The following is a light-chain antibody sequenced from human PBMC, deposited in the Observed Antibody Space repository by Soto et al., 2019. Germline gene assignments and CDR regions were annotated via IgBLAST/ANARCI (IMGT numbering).Light chain of an antibody. CDR3: QHYSNWPPWT. V-gene: IGKV3-15*01. Sequence: EIVLTQSPGTLSLSPGERATLSCRVSQSVGSNLAWYQQKPGQAPRLLIYGASTRATGIPVRFTGSGSGTEFTLTISSLQSEDFALYYCQHYSNWPPWTFGRGTKVDNK. CDR2: GAS. CDR1: QSVGSN. J-gene: IGKJ1*01.